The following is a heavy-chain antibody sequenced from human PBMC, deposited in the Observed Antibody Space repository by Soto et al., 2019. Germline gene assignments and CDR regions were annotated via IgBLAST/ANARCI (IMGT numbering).Heavy chain of an antibody. V-gene: IGHV4-59*01. J-gene: IGHJ6*02. CDR2: ISYSGST. CDR1: GDSINNYF. CDR3: ARARQRDTGRGLDV. D-gene: IGHD5-18*01. Sequence: PSETLSLTCPISGDSINNYFWNWIRQSPGKGLEWIGYISYSGSTSYNPSLQSRVTISSDTSKNQFSLELSSVTAADTAVYYCARARQRDTGRGLDVWGQGTTVTVS.